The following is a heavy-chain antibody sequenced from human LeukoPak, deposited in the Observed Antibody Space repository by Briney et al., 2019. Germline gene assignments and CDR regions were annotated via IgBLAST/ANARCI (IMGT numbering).Heavy chain of an antibody. V-gene: IGHV3-64*02. CDR3: ARDPNWGSIDY. CDR2: ISSNGRNT. CDR1: GFISGNYA. D-gene: IGHD7-27*01. J-gene: IGHJ4*02. Sequence: GGSLRLSCAASGFISGNYAMYWVRQAPGKGLEYVSAISSNGRNTYYGGSVKGRFTISRDNSKNTLFLQMGSLRPEDMAVYYCARDPNWGSIDYWGQGTLVTVSS.